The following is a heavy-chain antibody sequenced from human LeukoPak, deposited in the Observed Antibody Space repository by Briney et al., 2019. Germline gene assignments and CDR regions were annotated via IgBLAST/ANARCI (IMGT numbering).Heavy chain of an antibody. CDR1: GGSFSGYY. J-gene: IGHJ4*02. CDR3: ARLTGDYDSSGYYPYFDY. V-gene: IGHV4-34*01. CDR2: INHSGST. D-gene: IGHD3-22*01. Sequence: SETLSLTCAVYGGSFSGYYWSWIRQPPGKGLEWIGEINHSGSTNYNPSLKSRVTISVDTSKNQFSLKLSSVTAADTAVYYCARLTGDYDSSGYYPYFDYWGQGTLVTVSS.